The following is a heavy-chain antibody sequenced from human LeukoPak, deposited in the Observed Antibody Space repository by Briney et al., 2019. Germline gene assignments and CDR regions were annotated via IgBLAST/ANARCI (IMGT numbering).Heavy chain of an antibody. Sequence: PGGTLRLSCAAPGFTFSSYGMSWVRQAPGKGLEWGSAISGSGGSTSYADSVKSRFTISRDSSKNTLYLQMNSMRAEDTAVYYCAKDREQWLPSTGATNWFDPWGQGTLVTVSS. CDR3: AKDREQWLPSTGATNWFDP. CDR1: GFTFSSYG. J-gene: IGHJ5*02. CDR2: ISGSGGST. V-gene: IGHV3-23*01. D-gene: IGHD6-19*01.